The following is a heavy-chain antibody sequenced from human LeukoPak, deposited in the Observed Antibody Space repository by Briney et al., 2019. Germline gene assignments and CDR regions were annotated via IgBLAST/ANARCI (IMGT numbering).Heavy chain of an antibody. J-gene: IGHJ4*02. CDR1: GGSFSGYY. D-gene: IGHD5-18*01. V-gene: IGHV4-34*01. CDR2: INHGGST. Sequence: SETLSLTCAVYGGSFSGYYCSWIRQPPGKGLEWIGEINHGGSTNYNPSLKSRVTISVDTSKNQFSLKLSSVTAADTAVYYCTREGYSSPDYWGQGTLVTVSS. CDR3: TREGYSSPDY.